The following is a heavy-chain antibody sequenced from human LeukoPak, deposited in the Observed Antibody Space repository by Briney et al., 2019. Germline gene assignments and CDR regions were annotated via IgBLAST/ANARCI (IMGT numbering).Heavy chain of an antibody. CDR3: AKDSRAYCTSTSCFDFDF. V-gene: IGHV3-23*01. D-gene: IGHD2-2*01. CDR2: ISVTGSKR. CDR1: GFTSNSYA. Sequence: GGSLRLSCAASGFTSNSYAMSWVRQSPGKGLEWVSGISVTGSKRHYADSVKGRFTISRDNSKNTLYLQMNSLRAEDTALYYCAKDSRAYCTSTSCFDFDFWGQGILVTVSS. J-gene: IGHJ4*02.